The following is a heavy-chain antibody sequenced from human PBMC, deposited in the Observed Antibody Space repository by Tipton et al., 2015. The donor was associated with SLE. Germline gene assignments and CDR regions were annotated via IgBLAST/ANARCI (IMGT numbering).Heavy chain of an antibody. J-gene: IGHJ4*02. CDR1: GGSISSSSYY. Sequence: TLSLTCTVSGGSISSSSYYWGWHGQPPGKGLEWIGSIYYSGSTYYNPSLKSRVTISEDTSKNHFPLKLSSVTAADTAVYYCARDQGGYSGYDPTSWGQGTLVPVSS. CDR2: IYYSGST. D-gene: IGHD5-12*01. CDR3: ARDQGGYSGYDPTS. V-gene: IGHV4-39*06.